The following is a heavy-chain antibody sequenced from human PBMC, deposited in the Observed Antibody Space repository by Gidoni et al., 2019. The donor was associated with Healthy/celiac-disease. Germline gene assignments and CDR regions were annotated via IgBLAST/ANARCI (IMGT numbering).Heavy chain of an antibody. J-gene: IGHJ3*02. Sequence: VQLVQSGAEVTKPGAAVTVSCKASGHTFTSSGISWVRKAPGQGIEWMGWNSAYNGNTKYAKKLQGRGNMTTDTSTSTAYMELRSLRSDDTAVYYCAGYQRDSSSWYRRDDAFDIWGQGTMVTVSS. CDR3: AGYQRDSSSWYRRDDAFDI. CDR2: NSAYNGNT. V-gene: IGHV1-18*01. CDR1: GHTFTSSG. D-gene: IGHD6-13*01.